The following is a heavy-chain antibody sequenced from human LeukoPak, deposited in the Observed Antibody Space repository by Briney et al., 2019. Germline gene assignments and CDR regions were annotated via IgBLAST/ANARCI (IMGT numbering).Heavy chain of an antibody. J-gene: IGHJ4*02. Sequence: GGSLRLSCAASGFTFSTYAMNWVRQAPGKGLEWVSGISGSGGSTYYADSVKGRFTISRDNSKNTLYLQMNSLRAEDTAVYYCAKAAYSSSWYYFDSWGQGTLVTVSS. D-gene: IGHD6-13*01. V-gene: IGHV3-23*01. CDR1: GFTFSTYA. CDR3: AKAAYSSSWYYFDS. CDR2: ISGSGGST.